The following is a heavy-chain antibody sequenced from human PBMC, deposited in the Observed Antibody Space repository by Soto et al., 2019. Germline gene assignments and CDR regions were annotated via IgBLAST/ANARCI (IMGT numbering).Heavy chain of an antibody. CDR1: GDSVSSNPAA. J-gene: IGHJ4*02. CDR2: TSYRSNWRH. Sequence: SEPLSLTCSISGDSVSSNPAAWNLIRSSPSRGLEWLGRTSYRSNWRHDYAVSVKSRITVNPDTSKNHFSLQLNSVTPDDTAVYYCARGVAGSGFDLWGQGTLVTVSS. D-gene: IGHD6-19*01. V-gene: IGHV6-1*01. CDR3: ARGVAGSGFDL.